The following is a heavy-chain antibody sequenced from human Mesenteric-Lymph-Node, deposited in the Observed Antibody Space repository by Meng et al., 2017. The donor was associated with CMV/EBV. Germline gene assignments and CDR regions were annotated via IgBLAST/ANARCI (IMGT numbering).Heavy chain of an antibody. CDR3: AKSIRRARTGTSGMDV. J-gene: IGHJ6*02. CDR1: GFTFSSYA. D-gene: IGHD1-7*01. CDR2: IYSGGSST. Sequence: GESLKISCAASGFTFSSYAMSWVRQAPGKGLEWVSVIYSGGSSTYYADSVKGRFTISRDNSKNTLYLQMNSLRAEDTAVYYCAKSIRRARTGTSGMDVWGQGTTVTVSS. V-gene: IGHV3-23*03.